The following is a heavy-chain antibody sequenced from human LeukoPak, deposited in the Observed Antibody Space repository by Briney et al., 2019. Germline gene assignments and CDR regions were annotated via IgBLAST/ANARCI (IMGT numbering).Heavy chain of an antibody. J-gene: IGHJ4*02. D-gene: IGHD6-13*01. CDR1: GYTFTSYG. Sequence: ASVTVSCTASGYTFTSYGINWVRQAPGQGLEWMGWMNPNSGNTGYAQKFQGRVTMTRDTSISTAYMELSSLRSEDTAVYYCARVRYIYSSSWSFAYWGQGTLVTVSS. CDR2: MNPNSGNT. V-gene: IGHV1-8*01. CDR3: ARVRYIYSSSWSFAY.